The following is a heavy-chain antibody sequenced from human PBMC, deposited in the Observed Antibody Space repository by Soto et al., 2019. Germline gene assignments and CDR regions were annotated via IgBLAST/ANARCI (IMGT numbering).Heavy chain of an antibody. CDR3: ARDVGDGGPDYFDY. CDR2: ISSSSSYT. D-gene: IGHD3-16*01. V-gene: IGHV3-21*05. Sequence: GGSLRLSSAASGFPFSSYSMNWVRQAPGKGLEWVSYISSSSSYTNYADSVKGRFTISRDNAKNSLYLQMNSLRAEDTAVYYCARDVGDGGPDYFDYWGQGTLVTVSS. CDR1: GFPFSSYS. J-gene: IGHJ4*02.